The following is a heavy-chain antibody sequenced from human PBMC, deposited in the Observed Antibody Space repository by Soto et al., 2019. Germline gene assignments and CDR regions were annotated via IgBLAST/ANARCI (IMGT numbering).Heavy chain of an antibody. CDR2: IYYSGST. CDR3: ARHYYDSSGYIDY. D-gene: IGHD3-22*01. J-gene: IGHJ4*02. Sequence: PSETLSLTCTVSGGSISSSSYYWGWIRQPPGKGLEWIGSIYYSGSTYYNPSLKSRVTISVDTSKNQFSLKLSSVTAADTAVYYCARHYYDSSGYIDYWGQGTLVTVS. CDR1: GGSISSSSYY. V-gene: IGHV4-39*01.